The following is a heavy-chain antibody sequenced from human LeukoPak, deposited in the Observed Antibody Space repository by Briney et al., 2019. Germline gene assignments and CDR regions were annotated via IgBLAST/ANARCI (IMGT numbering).Heavy chain of an antibody. CDR3: ARESEQLVPPFYYYYYGMDV. CDR1: GFTFSSYW. D-gene: IGHD6-13*01. CDR2: IKQDGSEK. V-gene: IGHV3-7*01. J-gene: IGHJ6*02. Sequence: GGSLRLSCAASGFTFSSYWMSWVRQAPGKGLEWVANIKQDGSEKYYVDSVKGRFTISGDNAKNSLYLQMNSLRAEDTAVYYCARESEQLVPPFYYYYYGMDVWGQGTTVTVSS.